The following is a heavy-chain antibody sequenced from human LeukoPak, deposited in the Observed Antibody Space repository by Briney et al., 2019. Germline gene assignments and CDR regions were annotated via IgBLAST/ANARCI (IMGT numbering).Heavy chain of an antibody. D-gene: IGHD6-19*01. CDR2: IIYTGST. CDR1: GGSFSGYY. CDR3: ASTGEMYRSGWYFEY. Sequence: SETLSLTCAAYGGSFSGYYWSWIRQPPGKGLEWIGYIIYTGSTNYNPSLKSRVTISVDTPKNQFSLKLSSVTAADTAVYYCASTGEMYRSGWYFEYWGQGTLVTVSS. J-gene: IGHJ4*02. V-gene: IGHV4-59*01.